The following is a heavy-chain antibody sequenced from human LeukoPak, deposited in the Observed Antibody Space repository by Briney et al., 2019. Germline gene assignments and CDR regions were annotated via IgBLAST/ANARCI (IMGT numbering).Heavy chain of an antibody. CDR3: ARVRTVVVPAVRYYYSMDV. CDR1: GGTFSSYA. J-gene: IGHJ6*02. V-gene: IGHV1-69*04. D-gene: IGHD2-2*01. CDR2: IIPILGIA. Sequence: SVKVSCKASGGTFSSYAISWVRQAPGQGLEWMGRIIPILGIANYAQKFQGRVTITADKSTSTAYMELSSLRSEDTAVYYCARVRTVVVPAVRYYYSMDVWGQGTTVTVSS.